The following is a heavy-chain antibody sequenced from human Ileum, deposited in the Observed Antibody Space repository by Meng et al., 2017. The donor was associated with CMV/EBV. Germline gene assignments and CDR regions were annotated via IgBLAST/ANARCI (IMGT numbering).Heavy chain of an antibody. CDR1: GFSFGGYA. CDR2: IRSKAYGGTT. Sequence: GGSLRLSCTASGFSFGGYAMSWVRQAPGKGLEWVGFIRSKAYGGTTEYAASVKGRFTISRDDSKSIAYLQMNSLNTEDTAVYYCTRDWDDIVVVPAASYYNVDVWGQGTTVTVSS. D-gene: IGHD2-2*01. CDR3: TRDWDDIVVVPAASYYNVDV. J-gene: IGHJ6*02. V-gene: IGHV3-49*04.